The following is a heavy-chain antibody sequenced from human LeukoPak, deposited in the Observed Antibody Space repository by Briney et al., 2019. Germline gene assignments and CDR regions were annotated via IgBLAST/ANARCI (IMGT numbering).Heavy chain of an antibody. CDR2: ISYDGSNK. CDR1: GFTFSSYA. CDR3: ARDSAAARTRPVLDY. Sequence: PGGSLRLSCAASGFTFSSYAMHWVRQAPGKGLEWVAGISYDGSNKYYADSVKGRVTITRDNSKNTLYLQMNSLRAEDTAVYYCARDSAAARTRPVLDYWGQGTLVTVSS. D-gene: IGHD2-2*01. J-gene: IGHJ4*02. V-gene: IGHV3-30*04.